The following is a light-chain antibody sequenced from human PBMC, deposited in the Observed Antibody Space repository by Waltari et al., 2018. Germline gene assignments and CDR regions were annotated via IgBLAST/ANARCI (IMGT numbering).Light chain of an antibody. CDR3: QVWDSSSDHVV. CDR1: KIGRNI. Sequence: SYVLTQPPSVSVDPGQTASITCGGNKIGRNIVHWYQQKPGQAPVLVVYDDSDRPPGIPGRFSGSNSGNTATLTSSRVEAGDEADYYCQVWDSSSDHVVFGGGTKLTVL. V-gene: IGLV3-21*02. J-gene: IGLJ2*01. CDR2: DDS.